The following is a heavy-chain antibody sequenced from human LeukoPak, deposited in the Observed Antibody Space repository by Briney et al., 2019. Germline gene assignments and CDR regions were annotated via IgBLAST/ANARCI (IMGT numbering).Heavy chain of an antibody. CDR1: GGSFSVYY. D-gene: IGHD5-12*01. CDR3: ARGSASGIYPIDY. CDR2: INHLGRT. J-gene: IGHJ4*02. V-gene: IGHV4-34*01. Sequence: SETLSLTCAVYGGSFSVYYWSWIRQPPGKGLEWIAEINHLGRTNYNPSLKSRATISIDTSKNRVFLKLSSVTVADTAVYYCARGSASGIYPIDYWGQGTLVTVSS.